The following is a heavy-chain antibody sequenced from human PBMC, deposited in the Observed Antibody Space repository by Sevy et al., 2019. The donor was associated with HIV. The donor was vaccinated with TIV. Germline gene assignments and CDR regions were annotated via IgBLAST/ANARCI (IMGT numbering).Heavy chain of an antibody. CDR3: ARAGKEVRGIYDFGRLESNILFDY. J-gene: IGHJ4*02. Sequence: SETLSLTCTVSGGSISSYYWSWIRQPPGKGLEWIGYIYYSGSTNYNPSLKSRVTISVDTSKNQFSLKLSSVTAADTAVYYCARAGKEVRGIYDFGRLESNILFDYWGQGTLVTVSS. V-gene: IGHV4-59*01. CDR2: IYYSGST. D-gene: IGHD3-3*01. CDR1: GGSISSYY.